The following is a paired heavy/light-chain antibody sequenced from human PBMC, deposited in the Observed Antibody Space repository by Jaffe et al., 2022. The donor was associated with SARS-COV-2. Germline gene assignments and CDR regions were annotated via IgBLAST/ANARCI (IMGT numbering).Light chain of an antibody. CDR3: AAWDDSLSGVV. CDR2: RNN. CDR1: SPNIGTNY. Sequence: QSVLTQPPSASGTPGQRVTISCSGSSPNIGTNYVHWYQQLPGTAPKLLIYRNNQRPSGVPDRFSGSKSGTSASLAISGLRSEDEADYYCAAWDDSLSGVVFGGGTKLTVL. J-gene: IGLJ2*01. V-gene: IGLV1-47*01.
Heavy chain of an antibody. Sequence: QVQLVQSGAEVKKPGASVKVSCKASGYTFTTFDINWVRQAPGQGVEWMGWMNPNSGNTGYAQKFQGRVTLTRNTSISTAYMELSSLRSEDTAVYYCARGHLLLSFGELLPQGWFDPWGQGTLVTVSS. CDR2: MNPNSGNT. CDR1: GYTFTTFD. CDR3: ARGHLLLSFGELLPQGWFDP. J-gene: IGHJ5*02. V-gene: IGHV1-8*01. D-gene: IGHD3-10*01.